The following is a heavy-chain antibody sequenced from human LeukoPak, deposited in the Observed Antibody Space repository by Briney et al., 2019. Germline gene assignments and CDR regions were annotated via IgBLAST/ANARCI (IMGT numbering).Heavy chain of an antibody. Sequence: ASVKVSCKASGYTFTSYGISWVRQAPGQGLERMGWISVYNGNTNYAQKLQGRVTMATDTSTSTAYMELRSLRSDDTAMYYCARDISMIVVVKNAFEIWGQGTMVTVSS. D-gene: IGHD3-22*01. CDR2: ISVYNGNT. CDR1: GYTFTSYG. J-gene: IGHJ3*02. V-gene: IGHV1-18*01. CDR3: ARDISMIVVVKNAFEI.